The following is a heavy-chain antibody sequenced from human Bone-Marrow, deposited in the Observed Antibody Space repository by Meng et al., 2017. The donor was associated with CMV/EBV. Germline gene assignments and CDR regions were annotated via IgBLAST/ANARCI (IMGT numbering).Heavy chain of an antibody. J-gene: IGHJ6*02. CDR2: IYYSGST. V-gene: IGHV4-39*07. CDR1: GGSISSSSYY. D-gene: IGHD2-15*01. Sequence: TETLSLTCTVAGGSISSSSYYWGGIRQPPGKGLEWIGSIYYSGSTYYNPSPKSRVTISVDTSKNQFSLKLSSVTAADTAVYYCAREPIVVVVAATPHRYYGMDVWGQGTTVPVSS. CDR3: AREPIVVVVAATPHRYYGMDV.